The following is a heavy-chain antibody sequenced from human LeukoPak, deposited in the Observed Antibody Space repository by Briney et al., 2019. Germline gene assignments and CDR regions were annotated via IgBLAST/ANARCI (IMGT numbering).Heavy chain of an antibody. CDR3: ATSSRYNWNAYNWFDP. CDR2: FDPEDGET. CDR1: GYTLTELS. J-gene: IGHJ5*02. Sequence: ASVKVSCKVSGYTLTELSVHWVRQAPGKGLEWMGGFDPEDGETIYAQKFQGRVTMTEDTSTDTAYMELSSLRSEDTAVYYCATSSRYNWNAYNWFDPWGQGTLVTVSS. D-gene: IGHD1-1*01. V-gene: IGHV1-24*01.